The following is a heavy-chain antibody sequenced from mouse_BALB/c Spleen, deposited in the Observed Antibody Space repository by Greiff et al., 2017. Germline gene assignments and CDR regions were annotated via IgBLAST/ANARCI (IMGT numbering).Heavy chain of an antibody. CDR2: IYPGNSDT. D-gene: IGHD2-1*01. J-gene: IGHJ4*01. CDR1: GYTFTSYW. CDR3: TRVNGNYNAMDY. V-gene: IGHV1-5*01. Sequence: VQLQQSGTVLARPGASVKMSCKASGYTFTSYWMHWVKQRPGQGLEWIGAIYPGNSDTSYNQKFKGKAKLTAVTSTSTAYMELSSLTNEDSAVYYCTRVNGNYNAMDYWGQGTSVTVSS.